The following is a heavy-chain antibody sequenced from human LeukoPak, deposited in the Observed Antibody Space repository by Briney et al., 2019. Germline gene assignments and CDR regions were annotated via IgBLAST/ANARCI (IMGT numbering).Heavy chain of an antibody. Sequence: ASVKVSCRASGYTFTGYYMHWVRQAPGQGLEWMGWINPNSGGTNYAQKFQGRVTMTRDTSISTAYMELSRLRSEDTAVYYCATGGSRVQLWILAGWYYFDNWGQGTLVTVSS. J-gene: IGHJ4*02. CDR1: GYTFTGYY. CDR3: ATGGSRVQLWILAGWYYFDN. V-gene: IGHV1-2*02. D-gene: IGHD5-18*01. CDR2: INPNSGGT.